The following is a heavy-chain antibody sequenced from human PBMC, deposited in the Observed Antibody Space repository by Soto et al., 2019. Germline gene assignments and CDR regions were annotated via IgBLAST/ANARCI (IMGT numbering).Heavy chain of an antibody. CDR2: TYYRSKWYN. D-gene: IGHD6-13*01. Sequence: SQTLSLTCAISGDSVSSNSAAWNWIRQSPSRGLEWLGRTYYRSKWYNDYAVSVKSRITINPDTSKNQFSLQLNSVTPEDTAVYYCARETGYSSSWYPEYYYYGMDVWGQGTTVTVSS. V-gene: IGHV6-1*01. CDR3: ARETGYSSSWYPEYYYYGMDV. J-gene: IGHJ6*02. CDR1: GDSVSSNSAA.